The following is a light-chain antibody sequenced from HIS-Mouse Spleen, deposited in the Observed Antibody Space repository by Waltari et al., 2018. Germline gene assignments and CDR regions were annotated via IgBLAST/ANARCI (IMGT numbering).Light chain of an antibody. CDR1: SSDVGSYNR. J-gene: IGLJ3*02. Sequence: QSALTQPPSVSGSPGQSVTISCTGTSSDVGSYNRVSWYQQPPGTAPKLMIYEVSNRPSGVPDRFSGSKSGNTASLTISGLQAEDEADYYCSLYTSSSTSWVFGGGTKLTVL. V-gene: IGLV2-18*01. CDR2: EVS. CDR3: SLYTSSSTSWV.